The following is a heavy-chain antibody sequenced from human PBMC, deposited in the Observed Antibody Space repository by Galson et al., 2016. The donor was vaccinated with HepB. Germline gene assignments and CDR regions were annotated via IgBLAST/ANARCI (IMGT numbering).Heavy chain of an antibody. V-gene: IGHV3-23*01. CDR1: GFSFSSFA. CDR2: VSGSGRST. D-gene: IGHD3-3*01. J-gene: IGHJ6*02. Sequence: LRLSCAASGFSFSSFAMGWVRQAPGKGLEWVSVVSGSGRSTYYAHSVKGRFTISRDNSKSTLYLQMNSLRAEDTAVYYCAKYEKFLEWLLPTYYYYAMDVRGQVPAVTVSS. CDR3: AKYEKFLEWLLPTYYYYAMDV.